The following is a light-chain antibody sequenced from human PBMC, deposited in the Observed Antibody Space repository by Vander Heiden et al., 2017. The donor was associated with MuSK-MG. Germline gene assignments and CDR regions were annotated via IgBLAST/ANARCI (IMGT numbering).Light chain of an antibody. CDR2: QDS. V-gene: IGLV3-1*01. CDR3: QAWDSSTVV. CDR1: KLGDKY. Sequence: YERTQPPSVSVSPGQTASITCSGDKLGDKYACWYQQKPGQSPVLVIYQDSKRPSGIPERFSGSNSGNTATLTISGTQAMDEADYYCQAWDSSTVVFGGGTKLTVL. J-gene: IGLJ2*01.